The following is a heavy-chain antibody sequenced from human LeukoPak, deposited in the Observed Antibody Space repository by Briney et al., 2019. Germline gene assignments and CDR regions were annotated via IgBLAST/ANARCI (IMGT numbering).Heavy chain of an antibody. J-gene: IGHJ6*02. CDR2: IGGSGGRT. Sequence: GGSLRLSWAASGFTVNSYAMNWGRQARGEGLEWVSSIGGSGGRTYYADSVTGRFSISRDSSKNMVYLQMNSLSAAATAVYYCAKGRIAVARYYGMDVWGPGTTVTVFS. CDR3: AKGRIAVARYYGMDV. CDR1: GFTVNSYA. D-gene: IGHD6-19*01. V-gene: IGHV3-23*01.